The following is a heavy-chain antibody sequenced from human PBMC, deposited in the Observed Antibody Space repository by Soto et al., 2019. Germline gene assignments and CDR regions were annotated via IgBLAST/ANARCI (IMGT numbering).Heavy chain of an antibody. CDR2: IIPILGIA. J-gene: IGHJ3*02. D-gene: IGHD6-19*01. V-gene: IGHV1-69*08. CDR3: ARDRRFSVWYDGHDAFDI. CDR1: GGTFSSYT. Sequence: QVQLVQSGAEVKKPGSSVKVSCKASGGTFSSYTISWVRQAPGQGLEWMGRIIPILGIANYAQKFQGRVTITADKSTSTAYMELSSLRSEDTAVYYCARDRRFSVWYDGHDAFDIWGQGTMVTVSS.